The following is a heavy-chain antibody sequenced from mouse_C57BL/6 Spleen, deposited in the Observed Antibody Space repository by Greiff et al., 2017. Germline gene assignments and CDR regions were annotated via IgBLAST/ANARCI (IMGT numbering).Heavy chain of an antibody. CDR2: IHPGDGDT. CDR3: ARFLYEYFDV. CDR1: GYAFSSFW. D-gene: IGHD2-12*01. J-gene: IGHJ1*03. Sequence: QVQLQQSGAELVKPGASLKISCKASGYAFSSFWMNWVKQRPGKGLEWIGQIHPGDGDTNYNGKSTGKAPLIADKSSSTAYMQLNSVTSEDSTVYFCARFLYEYFDVWGTGTTVTVSS. V-gene: IGHV1-80*01.